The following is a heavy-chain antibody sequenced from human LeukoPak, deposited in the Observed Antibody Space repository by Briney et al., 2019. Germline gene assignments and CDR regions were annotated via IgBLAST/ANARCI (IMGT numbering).Heavy chain of an antibody. D-gene: IGHD2-15*01. CDR3: AKARIFGVPDYYGMDV. J-gene: IGHJ6*02. CDR2: IIPILGIA. CDR1: GGTFSSYV. V-gene: IGHV1-69*04. Sequence: SVKVSCKASGGTFSSYVISWVRQPPGQGLEWMGRIIPILGIANYAQKFQGRVTITVDKSTSTAYMELSSLRSEDTAVYYCAKARIFGVPDYYGMDVWGQGTTVTVSS.